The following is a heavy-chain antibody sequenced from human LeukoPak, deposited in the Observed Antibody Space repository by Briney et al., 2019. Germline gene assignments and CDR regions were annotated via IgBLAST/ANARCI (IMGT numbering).Heavy chain of an antibody. CDR2: IKSDGSDI. J-gene: IGHJ4*02. CDR1: GFIFSNYW. D-gene: IGHD6-13*01. CDR3: ARESIAVVGSRGDFVY. Sequence: GGSLRLSCAASGFIFSNYWMHWVRQAPGKGLVWVSHIKSDGSDIRYADSVKGRFTISRDNAKDTLYLQMTSLRAEDTAVYYCARESIAVVGSRGDFVYWGQGALVTVSS. V-gene: IGHV3-74*01.